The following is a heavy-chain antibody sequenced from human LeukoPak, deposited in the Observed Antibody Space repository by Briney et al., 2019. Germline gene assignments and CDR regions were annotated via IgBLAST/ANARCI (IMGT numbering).Heavy chain of an antibody. J-gene: IGHJ1*01. V-gene: IGHV3-30-3*01. D-gene: IGHD2-15*01. CDR3: AKDWRGGGCYSD. Sequence: GRSLRLSCAASGFTFSSYAMHRVRQAPGKGLEWVAVISYDGSNKYYADSVKGRFTISRDNSKNTLYLQMNSLRADDTAMYYCAKDWRGGGCYSDWGQGTLVTVSS. CDR2: ISYDGSNK. CDR1: GFTFSSYA.